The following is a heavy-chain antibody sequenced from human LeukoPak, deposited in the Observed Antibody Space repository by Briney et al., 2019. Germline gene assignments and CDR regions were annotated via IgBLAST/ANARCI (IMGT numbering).Heavy chain of an antibody. CDR1: GFTFSSYS. Sequence: GGSLRLSCAASGFTFSSYSMNWVRQAPGKGLEWVSSISSSSSYIYYADSVKGRFTISRDNAKNSLYLQMYSLRAEDTAVYYCAREGYCSSTSCYRSYYYGMDVWGQGTTVTVSS. CDR3: AREGYCSSTSCYRSYYYGMDV. D-gene: IGHD2-2*01. V-gene: IGHV3-21*01. J-gene: IGHJ6*02. CDR2: ISSSSSYI.